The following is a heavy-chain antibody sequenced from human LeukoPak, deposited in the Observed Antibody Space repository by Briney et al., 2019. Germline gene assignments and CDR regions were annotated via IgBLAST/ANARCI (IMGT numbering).Heavy chain of an antibody. CDR2: IYPSGST. Sequence: PSETLSLTCTVSGYSISSGYYWGWIRQPPGKGLEWIGSIYPSGSTYYYPSLKSRVTISVDTSKNQFSLKLSSVTAADTAVYYCARRCRPGYYYDSSGSRFDYRGQGTLVTVSS. CDR1: GYSISSGYY. D-gene: IGHD3-22*01. V-gene: IGHV4-38-2*02. CDR3: ARRCRPGYYYDSSGSRFDY. J-gene: IGHJ4*02.